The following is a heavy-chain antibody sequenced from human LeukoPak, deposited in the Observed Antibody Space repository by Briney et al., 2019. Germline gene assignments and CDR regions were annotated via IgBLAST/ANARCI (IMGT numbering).Heavy chain of an antibody. CDR2: INTGNGGT. Sequence: ASVKVSCKASGYIFTTYATHWVRQAPGQRLEWLGWINTGNGGTRYSQTFQGRVTIARDTSASTAYMELSSLRPEDTAMYYCTRDMGSGSLHYWGQGTLVTVSS. D-gene: IGHD1-26*01. CDR3: TRDMGSGSLHY. V-gene: IGHV1-3*04. CDR1: GYIFTTYA. J-gene: IGHJ4*02.